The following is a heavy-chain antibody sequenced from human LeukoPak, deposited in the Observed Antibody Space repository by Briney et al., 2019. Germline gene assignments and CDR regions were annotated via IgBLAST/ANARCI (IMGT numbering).Heavy chain of an antibody. Sequence: TGGSLRLSCTTAGLTFSNCVMTWFRQAPGKGLEWVSSISPSGGNTFYADSVKGRFTISRDNSKNTLSLQMSSLGAEDTATYYCTGGYRDDDFFDSWGQGTLVTVSS. V-gene: IGHV3-23*01. D-gene: IGHD5-12*01. CDR2: ISPSGGNT. J-gene: IGHJ4*02. CDR1: GLTFSNCV. CDR3: TGGYRDDDFFDS.